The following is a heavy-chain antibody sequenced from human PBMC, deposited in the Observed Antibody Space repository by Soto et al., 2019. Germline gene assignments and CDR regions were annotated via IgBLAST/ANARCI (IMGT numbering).Heavy chain of an antibody. CDR2: ISSIGST. D-gene: IGHD3-9*01. Sequence: SETLSLTCTVSGGSISSGDFFWGWIRQSPGKGLEWIGYISSIGSTYYNPSLKSRVSVSRDTSKNQFSLKLSSVTTTDTAVYYCARGLVIRPYYYHGMDVWGQGTRVTVS. V-gene: IGHV4-30-4*01. CDR1: GGSISSGDFF. CDR3: ARGLVIRPYYYHGMDV. J-gene: IGHJ6*02.